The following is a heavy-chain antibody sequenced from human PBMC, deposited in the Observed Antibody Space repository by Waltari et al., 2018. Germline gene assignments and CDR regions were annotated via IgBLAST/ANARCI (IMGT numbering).Heavy chain of an antibody. V-gene: IGHV4-38-2*02. CDR1: GYSISSGYY. CDR3: ARALSGVGATGRWFDP. J-gene: IGHJ5*02. D-gene: IGHD1-26*01. CDR2: IYHSGST. Sequence: QVQLQESGPGLVKPSETLSLTCTVSGYSISSGYYWGWIRQPPGKGLEWIGSIYHSGSTYYNPSLKSRVTISVDTSKNQFSLKLSSVTAADTAVYYCARALSGVGATGRWFDPWGQGTLVTVSS.